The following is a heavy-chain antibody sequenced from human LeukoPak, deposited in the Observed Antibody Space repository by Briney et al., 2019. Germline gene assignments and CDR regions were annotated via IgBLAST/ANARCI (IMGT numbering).Heavy chain of an antibody. J-gene: IGHJ4*02. CDR2: IYYSGST. CDR3: ARAGTNLGDYDY. V-gene: IGHV4-39*07. Sequence: SETLSLTCTVSGGSISSSSYYWGWIRQPPGKGLECIGSIYYSGSTYYNPPLKSRVTISVDTSKNQFSLKLSSVTAADTAVYYCARAGTNLGDYDYWGQGTLVTVSS. CDR1: GGSISSSSYY. D-gene: IGHD4-17*01.